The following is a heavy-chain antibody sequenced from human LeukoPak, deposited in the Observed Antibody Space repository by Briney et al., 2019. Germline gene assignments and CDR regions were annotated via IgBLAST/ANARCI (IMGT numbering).Heavy chain of an antibody. V-gene: IGHV4-59*01. CDR1: GGSISSYY. CDR3: ARELFSSSWPYYYYMDV. CDR2: IYYSGST. D-gene: IGHD6-13*01. Sequence: PSETLSLTCTVSGGSISSYYWSWIRQPPGKGLEWIGYIYYSGSTNYNPSLKSRVTISVDTSKNQFSLKLSSVTAADTAVYYCARELFSSSWPYYYYMDVWGKGTTVTVSS. J-gene: IGHJ6*03.